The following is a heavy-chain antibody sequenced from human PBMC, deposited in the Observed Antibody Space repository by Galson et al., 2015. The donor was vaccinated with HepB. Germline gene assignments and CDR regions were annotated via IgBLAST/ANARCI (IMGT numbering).Heavy chain of an antibody. Sequence: SVKVSCKASGGTFSSYTISWVRQAPGQGLEWMGRIIPILGIANYAQKFQGRVTITADKSTSTAYMELSSLRSEDTAVYYCATSPVEMATTWDYWGQGTLVTVSS. J-gene: IGHJ4*02. CDR2: IIPILGIA. CDR3: ATSPVEMATTWDY. CDR1: GGTFSSYT. V-gene: IGHV1-69*02. D-gene: IGHD5-24*01.